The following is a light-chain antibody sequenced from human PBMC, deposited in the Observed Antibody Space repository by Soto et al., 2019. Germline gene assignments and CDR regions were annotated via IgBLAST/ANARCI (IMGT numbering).Light chain of an antibody. J-gene: IGKJ4*01. V-gene: IGKV3-11*01. CDR3: QQRSNWPPKLT. Sequence: ILVSQSPSTLSLSPWERATLSCRASQSVSSYLAWYQQKPGQAPRLLIYDASNRATGIPARFSGSGSGTDFTLTISSLEPEDFAVYYCQQRSNWPPKLTFGGGTKV. CDR1: QSVSSY. CDR2: DAS.